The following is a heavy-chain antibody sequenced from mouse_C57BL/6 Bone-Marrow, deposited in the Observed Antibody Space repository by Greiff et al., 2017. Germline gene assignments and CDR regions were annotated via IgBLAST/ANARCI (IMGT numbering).Heavy chain of an antibody. CDR1: GFSLSTSGMG. Sequence: QVTLKVSGPGLLQSSQTLSLTCSFSGFSLSTSGMGVSWLRQPSGKGLEWLAHIYWDDDKRYNPSLKSRLTISKDTSRNQLFLKITSVDTADTATYYCARSYYYGSSWFAFWGQGTLVTVSA. D-gene: IGHD1-1*01. CDR3: ARSYYYGSSWFAF. J-gene: IGHJ3*01. V-gene: IGHV8-12*01. CDR2: IYWDDDK.